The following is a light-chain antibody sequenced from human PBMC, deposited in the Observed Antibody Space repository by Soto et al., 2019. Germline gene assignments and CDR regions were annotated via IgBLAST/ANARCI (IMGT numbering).Light chain of an antibody. CDR3: AAWDDSLNGHV. CDR2: TTN. J-gene: IGLJ1*01. CDR1: SSNIGTSS. Sequence: QSVLTQPHSASGTPGQRVTISCSGSSSNIGTSSVHWFQQLPGTAPKLLISTTNQRPSGVPERFSGSKSGTSASLAISGLQSEDEADYNCAAWDDSLNGHVFVTGTTVTVL. V-gene: IGLV1-44*01.